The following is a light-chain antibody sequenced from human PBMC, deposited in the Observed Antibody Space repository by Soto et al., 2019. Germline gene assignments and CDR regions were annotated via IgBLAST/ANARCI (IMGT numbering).Light chain of an antibody. CDR3: MQGVQTPFT. Sequence: DIVMTQSPLSLPVTPGEPASISCRSSQSLLFSNGYNYLDWYLQKPGQSPQLLIYLGSNRASGVPDRFRGSGSGTDFTLKISRVEAEDVGVYYCMQGVQTPFTFGPGTKVDIK. J-gene: IGKJ3*01. CDR1: QSLLFSNGYNY. CDR2: LGS. V-gene: IGKV2-28*01.